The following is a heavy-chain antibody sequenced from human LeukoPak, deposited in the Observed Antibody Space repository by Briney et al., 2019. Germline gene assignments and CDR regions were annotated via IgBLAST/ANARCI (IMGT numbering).Heavy chain of an antibody. Sequence: SETLSLTCTVSGGSISSYYWSWIRQPPGKGLEWIGYIYYSGSTNYSPSLKSRVTISVDTSKNQFSLKLSSLTAADTAVYYCARDLDDYWGQGTLVTVSS. CDR1: GGSISSYY. CDR3: ARDLDDY. V-gene: IGHV4-59*01. CDR2: IYYSGST. J-gene: IGHJ4*02.